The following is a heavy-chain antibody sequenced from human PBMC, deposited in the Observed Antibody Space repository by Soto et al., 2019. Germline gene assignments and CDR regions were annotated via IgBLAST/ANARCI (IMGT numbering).Heavy chain of an antibody. CDR3: VAQDYVAKGYHFET. J-gene: IGHJ4*02. Sequence: SETLSLTCTVSGGDVTSSRYYWAWIRQTPGKGLEWIATIYYGGSTYYSASLKSRVTISVDTSKNRFSLKLTSVTAADTAVYYCVAQDYVAKGYHFETRGQGTMVTGSS. CDR1: GGDVTSSRYY. V-gene: IGHV4-39*01. D-gene: IGHD4-17*01. CDR2: IYYGGST.